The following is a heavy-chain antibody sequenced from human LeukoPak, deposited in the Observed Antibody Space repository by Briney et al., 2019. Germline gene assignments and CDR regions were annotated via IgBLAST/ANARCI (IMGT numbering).Heavy chain of an antibody. Sequence: SETLSLTCTVSGGSISSYYWSWIRQPPGKGLEWVGYIYYSGSTNYNPSLKSRVTISVDTSKNQFSLKLSSVTAADTAVYYCAITNWGSFDYWGQGTLVTVSS. J-gene: IGHJ4*02. CDR3: AITNWGSFDY. D-gene: IGHD7-27*01. CDR1: GGSISSYY. V-gene: IGHV4-59*08. CDR2: IYYSGST.